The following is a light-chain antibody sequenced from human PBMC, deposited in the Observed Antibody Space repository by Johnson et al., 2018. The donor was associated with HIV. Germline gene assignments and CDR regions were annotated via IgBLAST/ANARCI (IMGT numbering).Light chain of an antibody. CDR2: DNN. Sequence: QSILTQPPSVSAAPGQKVTISCSGSSSNIGNNYVSWYQQLPGTAPKLLIYDNNKRPSGVTDRFSGSKSGTSATLGITGLQTGDEANYYCGPWTNSLTSPYVFGTGTKVTVL. J-gene: IGLJ1*01. CDR3: GPWTNSLTSPYV. V-gene: IGLV1-51*01. CDR1: SSNIGNNY.